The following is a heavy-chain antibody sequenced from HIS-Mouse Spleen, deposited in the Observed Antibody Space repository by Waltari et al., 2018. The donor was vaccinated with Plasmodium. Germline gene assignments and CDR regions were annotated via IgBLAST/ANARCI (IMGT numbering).Heavy chain of an antibody. CDR1: GYTFTGYY. D-gene: IGHD6-13*01. J-gene: IGHJ1*01. Sequence: KQPGASVKVSCKASGYTFTGYYMHWVRQAPGQGLEWMGWINPNSGGTNYAQKFQGRVTMTRDTSISTAYMELSRLRSDDTAVYYWARVLGYKAAAGTFVEYFQHWGQGTLVTVSS. V-gene: IGHV1-2*02. CDR2: INPNSGGT. CDR3: ARVLGYKAAAGTFVEYFQH.